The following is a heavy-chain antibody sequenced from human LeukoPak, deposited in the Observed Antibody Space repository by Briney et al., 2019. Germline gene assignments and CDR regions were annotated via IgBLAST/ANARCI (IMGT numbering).Heavy chain of an antibody. CDR3: ARVGDYVGNYYYYYMDV. Sequence: RGSLRLSCAASGFTFSSYSMNWVRQAPGKGLEWVSSISSSSSYIYYADSVKGRFTISRDNAKNSLYLQMNSLRAEDTAVYYCARVGDYVGNYYYYYMDVWGKGTTVTVSS. J-gene: IGHJ6*03. D-gene: IGHD4-17*01. V-gene: IGHV3-21*01. CDR1: GFTFSSYS. CDR2: ISSSSSYI.